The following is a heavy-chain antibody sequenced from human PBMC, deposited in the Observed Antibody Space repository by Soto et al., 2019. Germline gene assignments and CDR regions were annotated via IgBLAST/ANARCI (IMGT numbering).Heavy chain of an antibody. CDR1: GFSLSTSGVG. V-gene: IGHV2-5*01. D-gene: IGHD3-10*01. J-gene: IGHJ5*02. Sequence: SGPTLVNPTQTLTLTCTFPGFSLSTSGVGVGWIRQPPGKALEWLALIYWNDDKRYSPSLKSRLTITKDTSKIQVVLTMTNMDPVDTATYYCAHTRRREGITIHPGVWFDPWGQGTLVTVSS. CDR3: AHTRRREGITIHPGVWFDP. CDR2: IYWNDDK.